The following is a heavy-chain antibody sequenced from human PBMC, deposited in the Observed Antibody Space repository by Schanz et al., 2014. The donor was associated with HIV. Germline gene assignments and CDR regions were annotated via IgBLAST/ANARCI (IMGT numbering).Heavy chain of an antibody. CDR3: ARKMSISNQWLRALYSNYGMDV. D-gene: IGHD5-12*01. CDR1: GYTFTDYF. Sequence: QVPLVQSGAAVKKPGASVKVSCKASGYTFTDYFVHWGRQAPGQGLEWMGGIIPIFGAAKNAPKFQGRVTITADESTSTAYMELTGLNPEDTAIYYCARKMSISNQWLRALYSNYGMDVWGQGTTVTVSS. V-gene: IGHV1-69*01. J-gene: IGHJ6*02. CDR2: IIPIFGAA.